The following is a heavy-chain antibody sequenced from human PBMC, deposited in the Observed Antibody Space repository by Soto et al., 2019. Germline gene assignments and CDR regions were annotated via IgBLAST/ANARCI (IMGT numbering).Heavy chain of an antibody. J-gene: IGHJ4*02. CDR3: ARRAGAVPGRIDF. Sequence: HVQLQESGPGLVKPSETLSLICTVSGDSISSYNWSWIRQPPGKGLEWIGFIHYTESTNYNPSLKSRVTIAVDTSKNQLSLKVSSVTAADTAVYYCARRAGAVPGRIDFWGQGTLVTVSS. CDR2: IHYTEST. CDR1: GDSISSYN. V-gene: IGHV4-59*08. D-gene: IGHD6-19*01.